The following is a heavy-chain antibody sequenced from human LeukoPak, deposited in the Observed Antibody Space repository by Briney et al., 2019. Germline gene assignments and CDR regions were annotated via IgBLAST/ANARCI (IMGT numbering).Heavy chain of an antibody. CDR2: INPNHGDT. D-gene: IGHD3-22*01. CDR3: ARDLYRIVVVPHYFDY. Sequence: ASVKVSCKASGYTFTGYYMHWVRQAPGQGLEWMGWINPNHGDTNYAQKFQDRVSMTRDTSISTAYMHLGRLRSADTAVYYCARDLYRIVVVPHYFDYWGQGTLVTVSS. J-gene: IGHJ4*02. CDR1: GYTFTGYY. V-gene: IGHV1-2*02.